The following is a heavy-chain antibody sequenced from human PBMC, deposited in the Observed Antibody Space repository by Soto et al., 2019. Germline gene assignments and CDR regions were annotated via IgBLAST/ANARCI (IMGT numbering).Heavy chain of an antibody. CDR3: ARVGGYGSGSYYKYYYYMDA. J-gene: IGHJ6*03. Sequence: SETLCLTCTVSGGSISSYYWSWIRQPPGKGLEWIGYIYYSGSTNYNPSLKSRVTISVDTSKNQFSLKLSSVTAADTAVYYCARVGGYGSGSYYKYYYYMDAWGKGTTVTVSS. CDR1: GGSISSYY. CDR2: IYYSGST. V-gene: IGHV4-59*01. D-gene: IGHD3-10*01.